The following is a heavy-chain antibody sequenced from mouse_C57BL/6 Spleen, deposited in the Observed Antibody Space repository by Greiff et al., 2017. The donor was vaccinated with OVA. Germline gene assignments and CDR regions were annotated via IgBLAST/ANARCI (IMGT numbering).Heavy chain of an antibody. J-gene: IGHJ2*01. CDR2: ISSGGSYT. V-gene: IGHV5-6*02. D-gene: IGHD2-4*01. CDR3: ARIYYEYDGGRDYFDY. CDR1: GFTFSSYG. Sequence: EVKLEESGGDLVKPGGSLKLSCAASGFTFSSYGMSWVRQTPDKRLEWVATISSGGSYTYYPDSVKGRFTISRATAKTTLYLQMSSLKSEDTAMYYCARIYYEYDGGRDYFDYWGQGTTLTVSS.